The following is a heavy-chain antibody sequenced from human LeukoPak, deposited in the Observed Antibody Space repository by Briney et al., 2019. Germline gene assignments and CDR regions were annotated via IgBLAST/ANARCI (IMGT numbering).Heavy chain of an antibody. CDR3: ARVGGDY. Sequence: ASVRVSCKASGYTFISYDINWVRQAPGQGLEWMVWINPNSGTPGFAQKFQGRFTMTRNTSISTAYMELSTLRSEDTAVYYCARVGGDYWGQGTLVTVSS. J-gene: IGHJ4*02. CDR1: GYTFISYD. D-gene: IGHD3-16*01. CDR2: INPNSGTP. V-gene: IGHV1-8*01.